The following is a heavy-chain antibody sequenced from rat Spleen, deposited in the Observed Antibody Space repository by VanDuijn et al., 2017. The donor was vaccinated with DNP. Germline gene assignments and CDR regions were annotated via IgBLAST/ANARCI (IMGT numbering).Heavy chain of an antibody. J-gene: IGHJ1*01. V-gene: IGHV4-2*01. D-gene: IGHD1-4*01. CDR2: ISKDSNTI. CDR3: ARGPSEYGYKYYWYFDF. Sequence: EVKLVESGGGLVQPGRSLKLSCAASGFNFNDYWMAWVRQAPGKGLEWIGDISKDSNTINYTPSLKDKFTISRANAQNTLYLQMSKLGSEDTAIYYCARGPSEYGYKYYWYFDFWGPGTKVTVSS. CDR1: GFNFNDYW.